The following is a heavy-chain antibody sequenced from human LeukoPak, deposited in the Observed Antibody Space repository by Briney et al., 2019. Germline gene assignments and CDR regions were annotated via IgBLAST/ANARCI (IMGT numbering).Heavy chain of an antibody. D-gene: IGHD3-22*01. Sequence: SETLSLTCTISGGSISSGGYYWSWIRQPPGKGLEWIGSFRYRDNTYSNPSLKSRVTISEDTSKNQFSLKLSSVTATDTAVYYCVRRSRDNSGYYYVDYWGQGTLVTVSS. V-gene: IGHV4-39*01. J-gene: IGHJ4*02. CDR1: GGSISSGGYY. CDR3: VRRSRDNSGYYYVDY. CDR2: FRYRDNT.